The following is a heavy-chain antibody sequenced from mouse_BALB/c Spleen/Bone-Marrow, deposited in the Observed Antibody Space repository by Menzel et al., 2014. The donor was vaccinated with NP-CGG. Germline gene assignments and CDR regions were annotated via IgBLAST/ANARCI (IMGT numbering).Heavy chain of an antibody. CDR2: ISTYSGNT. CDR1: GYTFTDYA. CDR3: ARGSSPYYYAMDY. Sequence: QVQLQQSGPELVRPGVSVKISCKGSGYTFTDYAMHWVKRSHAKSLEWIGVISTYSGNTNYNQKFKGKATVTVDKSSSTAYMELARLTSEDSAIYYCARGSSPYYYAMDYWGQGTSVTVSS. D-gene: IGHD1-1*01. J-gene: IGHJ4*01. V-gene: IGHV1-67*01.